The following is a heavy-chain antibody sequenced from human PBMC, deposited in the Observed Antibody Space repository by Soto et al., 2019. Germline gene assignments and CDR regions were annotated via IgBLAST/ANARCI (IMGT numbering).Heavy chain of an antibody. CDR2: IDPTDSYT. V-gene: IGHV5-10-1*01. CDR3: ARPGYDSRDRYHS. Sequence: GESLKISCKGSAYSFTSYWISWVRQMPGKGLEWMGRIDPTDSYTDYSPSFQGHVTISADKSISTAYLQWSGLKASDTAMYYCARPGYDSRDRYHSWGQGTLVTVSS. J-gene: IGHJ1*01. CDR1: AYSFTSYW. D-gene: IGHD3-22*01.